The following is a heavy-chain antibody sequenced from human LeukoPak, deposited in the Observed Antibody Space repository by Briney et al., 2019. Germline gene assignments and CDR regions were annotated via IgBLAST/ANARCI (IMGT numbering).Heavy chain of an antibody. Sequence: PSETLSLTCTVSGYSISSGYYWGWIRQPPGKGLEWIGSIYHSGSTYYNPSLKSRVTISVDTSKNQFSLKLSSVTAADTAVYYCAIGRAAAGVHWLDPWGQGTLVTVSS. CDR2: IYHSGST. CDR3: AIGRAAAGVHWLDP. J-gene: IGHJ5*02. V-gene: IGHV4-38-2*02. D-gene: IGHD6-13*01. CDR1: GYSISSGYY.